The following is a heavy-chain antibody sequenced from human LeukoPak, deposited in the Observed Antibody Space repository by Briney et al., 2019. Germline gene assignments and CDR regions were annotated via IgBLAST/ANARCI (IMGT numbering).Heavy chain of an antibody. Sequence: ASVKVSCKASGYTLTSYGISWVRQAPGQGLEWMGWISAYNGNTNYAQKLQGRVTMTTDTSTSTAYMELRSLRSDDTAVYYCARSSTYYYDDAFDIWGQGTMVTVSS. V-gene: IGHV1-18*01. CDR1: GYTLTSYG. J-gene: IGHJ3*02. CDR3: ARSSTYYYDDAFDI. D-gene: IGHD3-22*01. CDR2: ISAYNGNT.